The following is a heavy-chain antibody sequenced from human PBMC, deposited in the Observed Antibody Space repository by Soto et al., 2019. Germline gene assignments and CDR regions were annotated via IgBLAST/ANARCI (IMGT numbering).Heavy chain of an antibody. CDR1: GFTFSTYA. J-gene: IGHJ4*02. V-gene: IGHV3-23*01. Sequence: EVQLLESGGGLVQPGGSLRLSCAASGFTFSTYAMNWVRQAPGKRLEWVSTVSGSADSTYYADSVKGRFTISRDNSKSTLHLQMNSLRAEDTAVYYCAKGSTGDCSSTSCLYYFDFWGRGTLVTVSS. CDR2: VSGSADST. D-gene: IGHD2-2*01. CDR3: AKGSTGDCSSTSCLYYFDF.